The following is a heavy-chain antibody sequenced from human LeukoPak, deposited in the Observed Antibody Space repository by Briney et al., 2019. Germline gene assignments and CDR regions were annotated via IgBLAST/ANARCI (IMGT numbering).Heavy chain of an antibody. CDR1: GFIFNNYW. J-gene: IGHJ4*02. CDR2: IKQDGSEK. CDR3: ARAGRWDTSIDY. Sequence: QPGGSRRLSCAASGFIFNNYWMTWARQAPGKGLEWVAHIKQDGSEKNYVDSVKGRFTISRDNAKNSLYLQMNSLRAEDSAVYYCARAGRWDTSIDYWGQGTLVTVSS. V-gene: IGHV3-7*04. D-gene: IGHD3-10*01.